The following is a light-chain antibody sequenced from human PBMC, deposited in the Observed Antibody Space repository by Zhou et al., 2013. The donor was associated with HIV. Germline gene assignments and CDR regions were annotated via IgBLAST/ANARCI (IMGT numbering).Light chain of an antibody. CDR2: DAS. Sequence: EIVLTQSPATLSLSPGDRATLSCRASQSISVYLAWYQHRPGQAPRLLIYDASTRATGIPARFSGSGSGTDFTLTISSLEPEDFAVYYCQQYGSSPPWTFGQGTKVEIK. CDR3: QQYGSSPPWT. V-gene: IGKV3-11*01. J-gene: IGKJ1*01. CDR1: QSISVY.